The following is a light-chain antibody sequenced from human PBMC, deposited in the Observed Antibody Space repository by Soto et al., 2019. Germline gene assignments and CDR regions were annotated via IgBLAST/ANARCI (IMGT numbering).Light chain of an antibody. J-gene: IGKJ4*01. CDR1: QSVSSSY. CDR3: QQYGNSPPLS. CDR2: GAS. V-gene: IGKV3-20*01. Sequence: EIVLTQTPGTLSLSQEERATRSCRASQSVSSSYLAWYQQKPGQAPRLLIYGASSRATGIPDRFSGSGSGTDFTLTISRLEPEDFAVYYCQQYGNSPPLSFGGGSKVDI.